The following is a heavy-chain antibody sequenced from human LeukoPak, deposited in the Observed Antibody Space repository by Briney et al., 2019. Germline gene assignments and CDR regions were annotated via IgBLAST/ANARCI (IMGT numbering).Heavy chain of an antibody. V-gene: IGHV4-59*01. D-gene: IGHD6-19*01. Sequence: SETLSLTSTVSGGSISSYYWSWILQPPPKGLVWIRYIYYSGSTNYNPSLKSRVTISVDTSKNQFSLKLSSVTAADTAVYYCARDSGYSSGWYIDYWGQGTLVTVSS. J-gene: IGHJ4*02. CDR1: GGSISSYY. CDR2: IYYSGST. CDR3: ARDSGYSSGWYIDY.